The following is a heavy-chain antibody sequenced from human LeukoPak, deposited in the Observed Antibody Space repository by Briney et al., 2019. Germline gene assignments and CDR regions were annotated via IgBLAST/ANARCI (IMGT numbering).Heavy chain of an antibody. D-gene: IGHD3-10*01. CDR2: IKQGGSVK. V-gene: IGHV3-7*01. CDR3: VKSTGDYYGSGSFIFEY. Sequence: GGSLRLSCAASGFTFSNFYMNWVRQAPGKGLEWVANIKQGGSVKYYADSVKDRFTISRDDAKSSLYLQMNSLRAEDTAVYYCVKSTGDYYGSGSFIFEYWGQGILVTVSS. J-gene: IGHJ4*02. CDR1: GFTFSNFY.